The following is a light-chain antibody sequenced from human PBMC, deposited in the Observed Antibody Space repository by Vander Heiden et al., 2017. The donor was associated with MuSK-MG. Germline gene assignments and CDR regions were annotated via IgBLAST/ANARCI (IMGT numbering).Light chain of an antibody. CDR1: QSVLSSSNNKNY. CDR3: QQYYSTPIT. CDR2: WAS. Sequence: DIVMPQSPDSLAVSLGERAAINCKSSQSVLSSSNNKNYLAWYQQKPGQPPKLLIYWASTRDSGVPDRFSGSGSGTDFTLTISSLQAEDVAVYYCQQYYSTPITFGQGTRLEIK. J-gene: IGKJ5*01. V-gene: IGKV4-1*01.